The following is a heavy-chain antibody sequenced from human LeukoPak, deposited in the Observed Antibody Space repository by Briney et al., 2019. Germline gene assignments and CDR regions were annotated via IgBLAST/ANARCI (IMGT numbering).Heavy chain of an antibody. CDR3: AKMQRRGSRTAPYDAFDI. V-gene: IGHV3-23*01. J-gene: IGHJ3*02. Sequence: GGSLRLSCAASGISFSTDAMSWVRQAPGEGLEGISVISGGGDSTYYADSVKGRFTISRDNSRNTLYLHLNSLRVDDTAVYYCAKMQRRGSRTAPYDAFDIWGQGTMVTVSS. D-gene: IGHD1-1*01. CDR1: GISFSTDA. CDR2: ISGGGDST.